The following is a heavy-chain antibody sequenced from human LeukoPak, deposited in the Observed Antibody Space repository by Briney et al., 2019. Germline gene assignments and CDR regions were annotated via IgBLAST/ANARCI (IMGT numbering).Heavy chain of an antibody. J-gene: IGHJ6*02. CDR3: ASGAAGYSYGYSYYYGMDV. CDR2: IYPGDSDT. CDR1: GYTFTSYG. V-gene: IGHV5-51*01. D-gene: IGHD5-18*01. Sequence: GASVKVSCKASGYTFTSYGISWVRQMPGKGLEWMGIIYPGDSDTRCSPSFQGQVTISADKSISTAYLQWSSLKASDTAMYYCASGAAGYSYGYSYYYGMDVWGQGTTVTVSS.